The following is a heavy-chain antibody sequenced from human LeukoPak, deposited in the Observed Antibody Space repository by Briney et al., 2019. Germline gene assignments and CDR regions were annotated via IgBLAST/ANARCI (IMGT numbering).Heavy chain of an antibody. CDR3: ARETYGDYDWRWFDP. D-gene: IGHD4-17*01. CDR2: IYYSGST. J-gene: IGHJ5*02. Sequence: SETLSLTCAVYGGSFSGYYWSWIRQPPGKGLEWIGYIYYSGSTNYNPSLKGRVTISVDTSKNRFSLKLSSVTAADTAVYYCARETYGDYDWRWFDPWGQGTLVTVSS. CDR1: GGSFSGYY. V-gene: IGHV4-59*01.